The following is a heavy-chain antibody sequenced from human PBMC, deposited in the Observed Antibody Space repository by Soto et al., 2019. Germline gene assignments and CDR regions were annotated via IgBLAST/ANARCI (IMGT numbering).Heavy chain of an antibody. D-gene: IGHD3-22*01. CDR1: GFTVSSNY. Sequence: EVQLVESGGGLVQPGGSLRLSCAASGFTVSSNYMSWVRQAPGKGLEWVSVIYSGGSTYYADSVKGRFTISRDNSKNTLYLQMNSLRAEDTAVCYCARQSGYYSGFDYWGQGTLVTVSS. V-gene: IGHV3-66*04. J-gene: IGHJ4*02. CDR2: IYSGGST. CDR3: ARQSGYYSGFDY.